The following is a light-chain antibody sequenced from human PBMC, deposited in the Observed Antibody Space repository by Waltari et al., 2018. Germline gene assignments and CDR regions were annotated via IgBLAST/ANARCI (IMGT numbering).Light chain of an antibody. CDR3: QQYDGSVLT. CDR2: GAS. Sequence: IVLTQSPDTLSLSPGQRATLSCSASQTINNNFLVWYQQKPGQAPRLSLHGASSRATGFPDRFSGSGSGTDFTLTINSLKPEDSAVYDCQQYDGSVLTFGGGTKVEI. CDR1: QTINNNF. V-gene: IGKV3-20*01. J-gene: IGKJ4*01.